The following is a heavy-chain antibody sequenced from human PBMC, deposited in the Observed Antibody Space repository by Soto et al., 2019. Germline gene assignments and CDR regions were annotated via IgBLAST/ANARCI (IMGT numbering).Heavy chain of an antibody. V-gene: IGHV1-18*01. J-gene: IGHJ2*01. CDR3: ARCYCSVGSCFTGWHFDL. Sequence: QVQVVQSGAEVKKPGASVKVACKASGYTFSTFGMSWVRQAPGQGLEWMGWISVEKGDTNSAQKFQDRVTMTTDTSTGTAYMELRSLTSDDTAVYYCARCYCSVGSCFTGWHFDLWGRGTRVTVSS. D-gene: IGHD2-15*01. CDR1: GYTFSTFG. CDR2: ISVEKGDT.